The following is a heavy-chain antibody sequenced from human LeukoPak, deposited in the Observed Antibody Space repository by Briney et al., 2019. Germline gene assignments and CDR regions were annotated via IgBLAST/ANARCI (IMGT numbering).Heavy chain of an antibody. D-gene: IGHD1-26*01. CDR3: ARDRVGADDAFDI. CDR1: GFTFSSYW. J-gene: IGHJ3*02. Sequence: GGSLRLSCAASGFTFSSYWMHWVGQAPGKGLVWVPHIITDGTSTSYADSVKGRCTTSRDNAKTTLYLQMNSLRAEDTAVYYCARDRVGADDAFDIWGQGTMVTVXS. CDR2: IITDGTST. V-gene: IGHV3-74*01.